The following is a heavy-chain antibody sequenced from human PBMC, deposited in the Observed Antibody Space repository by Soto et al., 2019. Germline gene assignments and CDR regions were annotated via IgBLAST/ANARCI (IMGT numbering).Heavy chain of an antibody. CDR2: ISYDGSNK. CDR1: GFTFSSYG. Sequence: LRLSCAASGFTFSSYGMHWVRQAPGKGLEWVAVISYDGSNKYYADSVKGRFTISRDNSKNTLYLQMNSLRAEDTAVYYCAKDLYYYDSSGLVDYWGQGTLVTVSS. CDR3: AKDLYYYDSSGLVDY. D-gene: IGHD3-22*01. J-gene: IGHJ4*02. V-gene: IGHV3-30*18.